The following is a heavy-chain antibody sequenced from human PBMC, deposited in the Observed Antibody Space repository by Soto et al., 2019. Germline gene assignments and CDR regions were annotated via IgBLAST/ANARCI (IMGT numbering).Heavy chain of an antibody. CDR1: GGSISSSNW. V-gene: IGHV4-4*02. CDR3: ARKPTTVVTNLYYFDY. J-gene: IGHJ4*02. D-gene: IGHD4-17*01. Sequence: SETLSLTCAVSGGSISSSNWWSWVRQPPGKGLEWIGEIYHSGSTNDNPSLKSRVTISVDKSKNQFSLKLSSVTAADTALYYCARKPTTVVTNLYYFDYCGKGTMVTVSS. CDR2: IYHSGST.